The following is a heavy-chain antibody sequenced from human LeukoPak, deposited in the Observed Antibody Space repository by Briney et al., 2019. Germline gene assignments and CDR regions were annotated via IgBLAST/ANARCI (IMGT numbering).Heavy chain of an antibody. Sequence: GGSLRLSCAASGFMFSSYWMSWVRQAPGKGLEWVAVISYDGSNKYYADSVKGRFTISRDNSKNTLYLQMNSLRAEDTAVYYCARTYSSSWYPFDYWGQGTLVTVSS. D-gene: IGHD6-13*01. CDR1: GFMFSSYW. CDR2: ISYDGSNK. J-gene: IGHJ4*02. V-gene: IGHV3-30*03. CDR3: ARTYSSSWYPFDY.